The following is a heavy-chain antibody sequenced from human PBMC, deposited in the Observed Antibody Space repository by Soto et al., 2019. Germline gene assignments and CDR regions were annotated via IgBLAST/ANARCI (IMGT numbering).Heavy chain of an antibody. CDR2: INHSGST. Sequence: SETLSLTCAVYGGSFSGYYWSWIRQPPGKGLEWIGEINHSGSTNYNPSLKSRVTISVDTSKNQFSLNLSSVIAADTAVYYCAGLFGDYVSYWGQGTLVTVSS. CDR1: GGSFSGYY. D-gene: IGHD4-17*01. CDR3: AGLFGDYVSY. J-gene: IGHJ4*02. V-gene: IGHV4-34*01.